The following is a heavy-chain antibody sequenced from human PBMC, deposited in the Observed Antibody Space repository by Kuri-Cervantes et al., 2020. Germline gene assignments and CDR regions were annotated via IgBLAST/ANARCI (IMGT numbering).Heavy chain of an antibody. D-gene: IGHD3-9*01. V-gene: IGHV1-18*01. Sequence: ASVKVSCKASGYSFGRYGISWVRQAPGQGLEWMGWISAYNGDTNYVQKLQGRVTMTTDTSTSTAYMELRSLRSDDAAVYYCARNTDILTGYVLFDYWGQGTLVTVSS. CDR2: ISAYNGDT. J-gene: IGHJ4*02. CDR1: GYSFGRYG. CDR3: ARNTDILTGYVLFDY.